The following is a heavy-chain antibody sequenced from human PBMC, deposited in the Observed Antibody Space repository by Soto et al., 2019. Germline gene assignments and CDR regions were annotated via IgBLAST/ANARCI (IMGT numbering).Heavy chain of an antibody. D-gene: IGHD3-16*01. CDR3: GGSSGYYYGVDV. V-gene: IGHV4-4*07. Sequence: QMQLQESGPGLVKPSETLSLTCTVSGGSLSNQYWVWVRQPAGKGLEWIGRIYIIANTNYNPSLGSRVTMSIDTYKNQFSLKLDSRTAADTAVYYCGGSSGYYYGVDVWGQGTTVTVSS. J-gene: IGHJ6*02. CDR1: GGSLSNQY. CDR2: IYIIANT.